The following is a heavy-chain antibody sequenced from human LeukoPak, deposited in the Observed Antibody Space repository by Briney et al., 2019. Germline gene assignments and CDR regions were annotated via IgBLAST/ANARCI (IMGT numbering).Heavy chain of an antibody. CDR3: ARDKEATTDYYYYYGMDV. J-gene: IGHJ6*02. CDR2: IIPIFGTA. Sequence: SVKVSCKASGGTFSSYAISWVRQAPGQGLEWMGGIIPIFGTANYAQKFQGRVTITADESTSTAYMELSSLRSEDTAVYYCARDKEATTDYYYYYGMDVWGQGTTVTVSS. D-gene: IGHD5-12*01. CDR1: GGTFSSYA. V-gene: IGHV1-69*13.